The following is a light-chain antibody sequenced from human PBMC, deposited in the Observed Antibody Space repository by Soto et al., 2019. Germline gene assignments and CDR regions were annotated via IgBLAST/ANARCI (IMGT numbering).Light chain of an antibody. J-gene: IGKJ1*01. Sequence: EIVLTQSPGTLSLSPGERASLYCRASQSIATSLAWYQQKPGQAPRLLIFGASNRATGIPDRFSGSGSGTDFTLTISRLEPEDFAVYHCQQYGGSPRTFGQGTKVDI. V-gene: IGKV3-20*01. CDR2: GAS. CDR1: QSIATS. CDR3: QQYGGSPRT.